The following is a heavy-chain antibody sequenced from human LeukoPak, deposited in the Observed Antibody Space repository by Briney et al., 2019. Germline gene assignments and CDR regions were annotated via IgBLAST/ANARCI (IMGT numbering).Heavy chain of an antibody. D-gene: IGHD4-17*01. CDR3: AREGAYGDYGAHAFDI. J-gene: IGHJ3*02. Sequence: ASVKVSCKASGYTFTSYYMHWVRQAPGQGLEWMGLINPTGGSTGYAQKFQGRVTMTRDMSTSTDYMELSSLRSEDTAVYYCAREGAYGDYGAHAFDIWGQGTMVTVSS. CDR2: INPTGGST. V-gene: IGHV1-46*01. CDR1: GYTFTSYY.